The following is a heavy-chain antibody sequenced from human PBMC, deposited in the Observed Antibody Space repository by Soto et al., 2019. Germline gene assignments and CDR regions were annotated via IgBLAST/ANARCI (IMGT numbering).Heavy chain of an antibody. CDR1: GGSISSYY. V-gene: IGHV4-59*01. J-gene: IGHJ4*02. Sequence: PSETLSLTCTVSGGSISSYYWSWIRQPPGKGLEWIGYIYYSGSTNYNPSLKSRVTISVDTSKNQFSLKLSSVTAADTAVYYCALTTVGGYYFDYWGQGTLVTVSS. CDR3: ALTTVGGYYFDY. D-gene: IGHD4-4*01. CDR2: IYYSGST.